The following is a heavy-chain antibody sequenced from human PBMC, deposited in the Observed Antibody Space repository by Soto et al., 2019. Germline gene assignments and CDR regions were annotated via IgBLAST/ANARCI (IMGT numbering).Heavy chain of an antibody. J-gene: IGHJ6*02. Sequence: QVQLVESGGGVVQPGRSLRLSCAASGFTFSSYAMHWVRQAPGKGLEWVAVISYDGSNKYYADSVKGRFTISRDNSNNTRYLQMNSRRAEDTAVYYCARDHSPYGSGSSIHYYYGMDVWGQGTTVTVSS. CDR1: GFTFSSYA. CDR2: ISYDGSNK. D-gene: IGHD3-10*01. V-gene: IGHV3-30-3*01. CDR3: ARDHSPYGSGSSIHYYYGMDV.